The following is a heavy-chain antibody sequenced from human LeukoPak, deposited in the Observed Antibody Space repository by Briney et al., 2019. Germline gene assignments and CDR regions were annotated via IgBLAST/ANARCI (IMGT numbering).Heavy chain of an antibody. Sequence: GGSLRLSCAASGFTFSSYEMNWGRQAPGMGLEWVSYISSSGSTIYYADSVKGRFTISRDNAKNSLYLQMNSLRAEDTAVYYCARYHDFWSGYGIFDYWGQGTLVTVSS. D-gene: IGHD3-3*01. CDR2: ISSSGSTI. CDR3: ARYHDFWSGYGIFDY. J-gene: IGHJ4*02. CDR1: GFTFSSYE. V-gene: IGHV3-48*03.